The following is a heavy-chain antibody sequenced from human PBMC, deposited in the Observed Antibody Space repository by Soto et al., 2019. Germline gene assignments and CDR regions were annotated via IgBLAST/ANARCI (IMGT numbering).Heavy chain of an antibody. Sequence: PGGSLRLSCAASGFTLSTSGINWVRQAPGQGLEWISYITSSGATVFYADSVKGRFTISRDNGENSVYLQMQSLRVEDTGTYYCAKDRRRGLYGMDLWGQGTTVTVSS. V-gene: IGHV3-48*03. CDR2: ITSSGATV. CDR3: AKDRRRGLYGMDL. J-gene: IGHJ6*02. CDR1: GFTLSTSG.